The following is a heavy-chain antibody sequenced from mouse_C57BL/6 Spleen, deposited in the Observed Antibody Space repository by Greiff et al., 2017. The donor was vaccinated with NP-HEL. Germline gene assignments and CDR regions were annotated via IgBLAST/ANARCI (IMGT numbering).Heavy chain of an antibody. CDR2: ISYDGSN. D-gene: IGHD2-5*01. J-gene: IGHJ4*01. Sequence: EVKVEESGPGLVKPSQSLSLTCSVTGYSITSGYYWNWIRQFPGNKLEWMGYISYDGSNNYNPSLKNRISITRDTSKNQFFLKLNSVTTEDTATYYCARDLYYSNRGAMDYWGQGTSVTVSS. CDR3: ARDLYYSNRGAMDY. CDR1: GYSITSGYY. V-gene: IGHV3-6*01.